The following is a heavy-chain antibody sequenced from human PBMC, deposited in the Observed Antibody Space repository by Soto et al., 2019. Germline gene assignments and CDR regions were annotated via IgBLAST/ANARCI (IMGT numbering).Heavy chain of an antibody. CDR1: GFTFSSYG. D-gene: IGHD6-13*01. V-gene: IGHV3-30*18. CDR3: AKARHSSSWYGDDY. Sequence: GGSLRLSCAASGFTFSSYGMHWVRQAPGKGLEWVAVISYDGSNKYYADSVKGRFTISRDNSKNTLYLQMNSLRAEDTAVYYCAKARHSSSWYGDDYWGQGTLVTVSS. CDR2: ISYDGSNK. J-gene: IGHJ4*02.